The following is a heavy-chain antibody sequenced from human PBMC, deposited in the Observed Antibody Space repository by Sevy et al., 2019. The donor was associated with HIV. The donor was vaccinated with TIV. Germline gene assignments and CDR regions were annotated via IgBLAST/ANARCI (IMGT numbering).Heavy chain of an antibody. D-gene: IGHD6-13*01. CDR2: ISWDGGST. V-gene: IGHV3-43D*03. J-gene: IGHJ6*02. Sequence: GGSLRLSCAASGFTFDDYAMHWVRQAPGKGLEWVSLISWDGGSTYYADSGKGRFTISRDNSKNSLYLQMNSLRAEDTALYYCAKGIAAAGNSMDVWGQGTTVTVSS. CDR1: GFTFDDYA. CDR3: AKGIAAAGNSMDV.